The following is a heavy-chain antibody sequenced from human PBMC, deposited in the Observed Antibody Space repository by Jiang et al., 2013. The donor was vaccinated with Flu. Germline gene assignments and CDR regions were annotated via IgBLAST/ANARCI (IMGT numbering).Heavy chain of an antibody. Sequence: VQLVESGGGLVQPGGSLKLSCAASGFTFSGSAMHWVRQPSGKGLEWVGRIRSRPNNYATEYSASVKGRFTFSRDDSKNTAYLQMNSLKTEDTAVYYCIRYSETNDWVFDYWGQGTPVTVSS. V-gene: IGHV3-73*01. CDR3: IRYSETNDWVFDY. CDR2: IRSRPNNYAT. CDR1: GFTFSGSA. D-gene: IGHD1-1*01. J-gene: IGHJ4*02.